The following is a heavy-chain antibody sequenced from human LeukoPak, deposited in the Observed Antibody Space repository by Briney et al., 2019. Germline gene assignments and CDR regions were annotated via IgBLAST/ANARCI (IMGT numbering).Heavy chain of an antibody. V-gene: IGHV1-58*02. CDR3: AAETAHYDFWSGYYTG. CDR2: IVVGSGNT. D-gene: IGHD3-3*01. CDR1: GFTFTSSA. Sequence: SVKVSCKASGFTFTSSAMQWVRQARGQRLEWIGWIVVGSGNTNYAQKFQERVTITRDMSTCTAYMELRIPRSEDTAVYYCAAETAHYDFWSGYYTGWGQGNLVTVSS. J-gene: IGHJ4*02.